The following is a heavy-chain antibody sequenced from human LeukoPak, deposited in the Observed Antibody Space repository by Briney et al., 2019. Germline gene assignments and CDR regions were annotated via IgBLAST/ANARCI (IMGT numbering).Heavy chain of an antibody. D-gene: IGHD3-9*01. Sequence: PGGSLRLSCAASGFTFSSYAMNWVRQAPGKGLEWVSTISGSGGSTYYADSVKGRFTISRDNSKNTLYLQMNSLRAEDTAVYYCAKVPSATGHADYFDYWGQGTLVTVSS. CDR3: AKVPSATGHADYFDY. V-gene: IGHV3-23*01. CDR1: GFTFSSYA. J-gene: IGHJ4*02. CDR2: ISGSGGST.